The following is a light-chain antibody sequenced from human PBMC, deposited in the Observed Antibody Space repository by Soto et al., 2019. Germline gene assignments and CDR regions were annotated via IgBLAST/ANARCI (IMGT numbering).Light chain of an antibody. CDR2: EVT. CDR3: SSLRRGSTRV. CDR1: SSDVGGYDY. J-gene: IGLJ1*01. V-gene: IGLV2-14*01. Sequence: QSVLTQPASVSGSPGQSIAISCTGTSSDVGGYDYVSWYQQHPDKAPELIVYEVTHRPSGVSSRFSGSKSGNTASLTISGLQAEDEADYYCSSLRRGSTRVFGTGTKVTVL.